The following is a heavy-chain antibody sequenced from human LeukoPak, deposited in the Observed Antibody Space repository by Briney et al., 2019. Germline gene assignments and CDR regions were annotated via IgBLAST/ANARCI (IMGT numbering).Heavy chain of an antibody. Sequence: PGGSLRLSCAARGLTFKNYAMSWVRQAPGKGLVWVSGISGSGVSTFYADSVKGRFTVSRDNSNNMLYLQMNSLRAEDTAVYYCAKDYSDSRVGDVFFEYWGQGTLVTVSS. CDR1: GLTFKNYA. CDR2: ISGSGVST. J-gene: IGHJ4*02. CDR3: AKDYSDSRVGDVFFEY. D-gene: IGHD1-26*01. V-gene: IGHV3-23*01.